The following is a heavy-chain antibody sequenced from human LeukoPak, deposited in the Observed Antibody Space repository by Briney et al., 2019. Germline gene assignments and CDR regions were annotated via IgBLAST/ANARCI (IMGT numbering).Heavy chain of an antibody. J-gene: IGHJ4*02. CDR2: IDPSDSYS. V-gene: IGHV5-10-1*01. CDR3: ARPATGRYGYRRPFDD. D-gene: IGHD5-18*01. CDR1: GYSFTNYW. Sequence: GESLKISCKGSGYSFTNYWIIWVRQMPGKGLEWMGKIDPSDSYSNYSPSFQGYVTFSADKSISTAYLQWSSLKASDSAIYYCARPATGRYGYRRPFDDWGQGTLVTVSS.